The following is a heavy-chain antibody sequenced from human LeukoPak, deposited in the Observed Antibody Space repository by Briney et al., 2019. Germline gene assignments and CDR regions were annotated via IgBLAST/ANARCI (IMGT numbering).Heavy chain of an antibody. V-gene: IGHV4-61*02. J-gene: IGHJ4*02. CDR2: IYTSGST. Sequence: SQTLSLTCTVSGGSIGSGSYYWSWIRQPAGKGLEWVGRIYTSGSTNYNPSLKSRFTISVDTSKNQFSLKLTSVTAADTAVYYCARSGLTYYYDSSGYYYLGYWGQGTLVTVSS. CDR3: ARSGLTYYYDSSGYYYLGY. CDR1: GGSIGSGSYY. D-gene: IGHD3-22*01.